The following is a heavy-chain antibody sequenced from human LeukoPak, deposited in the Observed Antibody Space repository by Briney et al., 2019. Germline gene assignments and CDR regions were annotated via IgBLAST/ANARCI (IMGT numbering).Heavy chain of an antibody. J-gene: IGHJ6*02. CDR3: AREVLTDYGDYYEGYYYYGMDV. CDR1: GGSISSSNW. Sequence: SGTLSLTCAVSGGSISSSNWWSWVRQPPGKGLEWIGEIYHSGSTNYNPSLKSRVTISVDKSKNQFSLKLSSVTAADTAVYYCAREVLTDYGDYYEGYYYYGMDVWGQGTTVTVSS. D-gene: IGHD4-17*01. V-gene: IGHV4-4*02. CDR2: IYHSGST.